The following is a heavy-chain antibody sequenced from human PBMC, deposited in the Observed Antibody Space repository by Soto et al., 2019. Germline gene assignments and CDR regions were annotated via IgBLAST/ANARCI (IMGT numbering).Heavy chain of an antibody. J-gene: IGHJ5*02. D-gene: IGHD5-12*01. CDR1: GGSISSYY. Sequence: SETLSLTCTVSGGSISSYYWSWIRQPPGKGLEWIGYIYYSGSTNYNPSLKSRVTISVDTSKNQFSLKLSSVTAADTAVYYCARDARPYSGYDLVWFDPWGQGTLVTVSS. V-gene: IGHV4-59*01. CDR2: IYYSGST. CDR3: ARDARPYSGYDLVWFDP.